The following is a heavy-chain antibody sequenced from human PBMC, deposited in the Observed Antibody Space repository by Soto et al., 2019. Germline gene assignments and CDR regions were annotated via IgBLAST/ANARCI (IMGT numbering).Heavy chain of an antibody. V-gene: IGHV4-34*01. J-gene: IGHJ4*02. CDR2: INHSGST. D-gene: IGHD6-13*01. CDR1: GGSFSGYY. CDR3: ARGLASIAAAMGAPDFDY. Sequence: SETLSLTCAVYGGSFSGYYWSWIRQPPGKWLEWIGEINHSGSTNYNPSLKSRVTISVDTSKNQFSLKLSSVTAADTAVYYCARGLASIAAAMGAPDFDYWGQGXLVTVYS.